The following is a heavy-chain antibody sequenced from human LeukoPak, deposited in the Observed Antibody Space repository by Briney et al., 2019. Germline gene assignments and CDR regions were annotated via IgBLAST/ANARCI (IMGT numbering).Heavy chain of an antibody. J-gene: IGHJ4*02. CDR3: AKVKSASGLDY. D-gene: IGHD6-13*01. CDR1: GFTFSSYG. V-gene: IGHV3-23*01. Sequence: PGGSLRISCAASGFTFSSYGMNWVRQAPGKGLEWVSGVNGGGTTTYYAGSVKGRFTISRDNSKNTLYLELSSLRAEDTAVYYCAKVKSASGLDYWGQGTLVTVSS. CDR2: VNGGGTTT.